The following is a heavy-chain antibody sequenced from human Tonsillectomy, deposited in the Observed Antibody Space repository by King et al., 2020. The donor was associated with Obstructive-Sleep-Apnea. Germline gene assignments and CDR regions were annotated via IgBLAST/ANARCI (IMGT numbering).Heavy chain of an antibody. CDR2: IYSDGST. CDR1: GLNVSSSY. J-gene: IGHJ6*02. Sequence: VQLVESGGALVQPGGSLRLSCAASGLNVSSSYMSWVRQAPGKGLEWVSIIYSDGSTYAADSVKGRFTISRDNSKNTLYLQMHSLRAEDTALYYCARSGDLGTYCSSISCYSMDVWGQGTTVTVSS. D-gene: IGHD2-2*01. V-gene: IGHV3-66*01. CDR3: ARSGDLGTYCSSISCYSMDV.